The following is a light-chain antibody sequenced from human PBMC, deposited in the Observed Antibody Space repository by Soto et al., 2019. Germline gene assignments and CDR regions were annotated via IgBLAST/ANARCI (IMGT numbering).Light chain of an antibody. Sequence: DLQMTQSPSSLSASVGDRVTITCRASQSISSYLNWYQQKPGKAPKLLIYAASSLQSGVPSRFSGSGSGTDFTLTISSLQPEDFATYHCQQSYSTPWTFGQGTKVEIK. CDR1: QSISSY. V-gene: IGKV1-39*01. CDR2: AAS. CDR3: QQSYSTPWT. J-gene: IGKJ1*01.